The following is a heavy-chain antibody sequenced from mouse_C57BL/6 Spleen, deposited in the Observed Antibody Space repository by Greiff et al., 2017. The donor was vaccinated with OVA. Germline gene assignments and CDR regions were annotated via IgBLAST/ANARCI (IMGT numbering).Heavy chain of an antibody. Sequence: QVMLVESGPGLVAPSQSLSITCTVSGFSLTSYAISWVRQPPGKGLEWLGVIWTGGGTNYNSALKSRLSISKDNSKSQVFLKMNSLQTDDTARYYCARNFYYYGSSSYFDYWGQGTTLTVSS. D-gene: IGHD1-1*01. V-gene: IGHV2-9-1*01. CDR2: IWTGGGT. J-gene: IGHJ2*01. CDR1: GFSLTSYA. CDR3: ARNFYYYGSSSYFDY.